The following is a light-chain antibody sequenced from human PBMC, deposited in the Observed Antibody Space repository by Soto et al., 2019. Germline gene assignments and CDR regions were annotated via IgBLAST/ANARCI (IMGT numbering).Light chain of an antibody. V-gene: IGKV3-20*01. J-gene: IGKJ1*01. Sequence: EIVLTQSPGTLSLSPGERATLSCRASESVSSNYLAWYQQKPGPAPRLLIYGASSRVTGIPDRFSGSGSGTDFTLTINRLEPEDVAVYYCQQYGSSPRAFGQGTKVEIK. CDR1: ESVSSNY. CDR3: QQYGSSPRA. CDR2: GAS.